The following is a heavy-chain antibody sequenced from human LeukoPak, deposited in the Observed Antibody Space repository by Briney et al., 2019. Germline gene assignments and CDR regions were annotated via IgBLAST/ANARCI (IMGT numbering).Heavy chain of an antibody. CDR1: GFTFSNYA. V-gene: IGHV3-23*01. D-gene: IGHD2-15*01. J-gene: IGHJ4*02. CDR3: AKQLGYCSDGSCYFPY. CDR2: ISGGGENT. Sequence: GGSLRLSCAVSGFTFSNYAMSWVRQAPGRGLEWVSGISGGGENTYYADSVQGRFTISRDNSKSTLCLQMNSLRAEDTAVYYCAKQLGYCSDGSCYFPYWGQGTLVTVSS.